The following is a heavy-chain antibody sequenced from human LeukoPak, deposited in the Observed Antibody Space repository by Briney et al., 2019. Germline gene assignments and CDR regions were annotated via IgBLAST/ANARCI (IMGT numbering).Heavy chain of an antibody. CDR3: ARDPGGIAVAAYYFDY. CDR1: GGSISSGSYY. V-gene: IGHV4-61*02. CDR2: IYTSGST. J-gene: IGHJ4*02. Sequence: SETLSLTCTVSGGSISSGSYYWSWIRQPAGKGLEWIGRIYTSGSTNYNPSLKSRVTISVDTSKNQFSLKLSSVTAADTAVYYCARDPGGIAVAAYYFDYWGQGTLVTVSS. D-gene: IGHD6-19*01.